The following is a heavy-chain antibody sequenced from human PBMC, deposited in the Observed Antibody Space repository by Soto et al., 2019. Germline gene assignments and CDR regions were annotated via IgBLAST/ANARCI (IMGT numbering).Heavy chain of an antibody. J-gene: IGHJ4*02. Sequence: QVQLVESGGGVVQPGRSLRLSCAASGFTFSSFFMHWVRQAPGRWLECVASISYEGDKKYYLDSVKDRFTISRDNSKRTLSLQMNSLRPDDTAVYYCARLGWYDYWGQGTLVAVSS. CDR1: GFTFSSFF. D-gene: IGHD6-19*01. CDR2: ISYEGDKK. V-gene: IGHV3-30-3*01. CDR3: ARLGWYDY.